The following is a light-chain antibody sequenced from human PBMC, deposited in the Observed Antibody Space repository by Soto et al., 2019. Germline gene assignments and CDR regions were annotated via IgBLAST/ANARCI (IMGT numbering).Light chain of an antibody. Sequence: IQLTQSPSSLSASVGDRVTITCRASQGISSYLAWYQQKPGKAPKLLIYAASTLQSGVPSRFSGSGSGTEFTLTISSLQSEDFAVYYCQQYDNWPLTFGGGTKVDI. J-gene: IGKJ4*01. CDR1: QGISSY. CDR3: QQYDNWPLT. CDR2: AAS. V-gene: IGKV1-9*01.